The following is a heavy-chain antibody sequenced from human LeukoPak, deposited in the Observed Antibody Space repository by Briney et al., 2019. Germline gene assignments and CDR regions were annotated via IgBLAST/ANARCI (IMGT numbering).Heavy chain of an antibody. D-gene: IGHD2-8*02. CDR2: IKQDGSEE. CDR1: GFTVSSNY. J-gene: IGHJ4*02. V-gene: IGHV3-7*03. Sequence: PGGSLRLSCAASGFTVSSNYMSWVRQAPGKGLEWVANIKQDGSEEYYVDFVKGRFTISRDNAKNSLYLQMNSLRAEDTAVYYCASKGCTGGNCKHYFDYWGQGTLVTVAS. CDR3: ASKGCTGGNCKHYFDY.